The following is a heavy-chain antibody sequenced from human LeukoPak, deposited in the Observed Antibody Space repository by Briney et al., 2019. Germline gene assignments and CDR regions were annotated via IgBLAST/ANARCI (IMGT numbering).Heavy chain of an antibody. CDR1: GGSFSGYY. D-gene: IGHD3-10*01. CDR3: ARQGALVRPYYYYYYYMDV. Sequence: SETLSLTCAVYGGSFSGYYWSWIRQPPGKGLEWIGEINHSGSTNYNPSLKSRVTISVDTSKNQFSLKLSSVTAADTAVYYCARQGALVRPYYYYYYYMDVWGKGTTVTVSS. CDR2: INHSGST. V-gene: IGHV4-34*01. J-gene: IGHJ6*03.